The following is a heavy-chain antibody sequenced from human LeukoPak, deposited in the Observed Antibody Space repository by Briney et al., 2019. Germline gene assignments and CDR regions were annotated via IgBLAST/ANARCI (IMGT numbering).Heavy chain of an antibody. D-gene: IGHD2-2*01. CDR2: INPSGGST. V-gene: IGHV1-46*01. CDR1: GYTFTSYY. J-gene: IGHJ6*02. Sequence: ASVKVSCKASGYTFTSYYIHWVRQAPGQGLEWMGIINPSGGSTSYAQKFQGRVTMTRDTSMSTVYMELSSLRSEDTAVYYCARADCTSTSCYGPVDYYYYGMDVWGQGTTVTVSS. CDR3: ARADCTSTSCYGPVDYYYYGMDV.